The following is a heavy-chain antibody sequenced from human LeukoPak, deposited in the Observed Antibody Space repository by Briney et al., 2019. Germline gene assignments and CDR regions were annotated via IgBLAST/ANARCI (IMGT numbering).Heavy chain of an antibody. CDR3: ARIRGYSYGYFDH. D-gene: IGHD5-18*01. J-gene: IGHJ4*02. CDR2: IYTSGST. V-gene: IGHV4-61*02. CDR1: GGSISSGSYY. Sequence: SQTLSLTCTVSGGSISSGSYYWSWIRQPAGKGLEWIGRIYTSGSTNYNPSLKSRVTISVDTSKNQFSLKLSSVTAADTAVYYCARIRGYSYGYFDHWGQGTLVTVSS.